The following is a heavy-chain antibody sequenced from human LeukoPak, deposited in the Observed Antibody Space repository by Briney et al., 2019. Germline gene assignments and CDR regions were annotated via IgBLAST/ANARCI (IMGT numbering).Heavy chain of an antibody. Sequence: SETLSLTCTVSGGSISSGGYYWSWIRQPPGKGLEWIGEINHSGSTNYNPSLKSRVTISVDTSKNQFSLKLSSVTAADTAVYYCARGMAGARSYNWFDPWGQGTLVTVSS. CDR2: INHSGST. CDR1: GGSISSGGYY. J-gene: IGHJ5*02. D-gene: IGHD5-24*01. CDR3: ARGMAGARSYNWFDP. V-gene: IGHV4-39*07.